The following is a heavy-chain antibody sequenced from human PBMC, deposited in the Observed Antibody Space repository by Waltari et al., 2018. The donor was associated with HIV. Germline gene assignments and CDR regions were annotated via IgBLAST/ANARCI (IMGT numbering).Heavy chain of an antibody. CDR2: IWYDGISK. CDR1: GFIFNNYG. V-gene: IGHV3-33*01. D-gene: IGHD2-15*01. Sequence: QVQLEESGGGVVQPGRSLRLSCAASGFIFNNYGRHWVRQAPGKGLEWVALIWYDGISKYYAESVKGRFTISRDKSKNTLYLEMNSLRAEDTAVYYCAREGYCSGGSCPLPHWGQGTTVTVSS. J-gene: IGHJ6*02. CDR3: AREGYCSGGSCPLPH.